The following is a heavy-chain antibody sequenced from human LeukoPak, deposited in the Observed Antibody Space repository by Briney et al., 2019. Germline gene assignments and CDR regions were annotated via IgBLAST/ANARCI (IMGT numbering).Heavy chain of an antibody. CDR3: ARDTTMITYGFDP. Sequence: EASVKVSCKASGYTYTGYYMHWVRQAPGQGLEWMGWINPNSGGTNYAQKFQGRVTMTRDTSVSTAYMELNRLRSDDTGVYYCARDTTMITYGFDPWGQGTLVTVSS. V-gene: IGHV1-2*02. J-gene: IGHJ5*02. CDR2: INPNSGGT. D-gene: IGHD5-18*01. CDR1: GYTYTGYY.